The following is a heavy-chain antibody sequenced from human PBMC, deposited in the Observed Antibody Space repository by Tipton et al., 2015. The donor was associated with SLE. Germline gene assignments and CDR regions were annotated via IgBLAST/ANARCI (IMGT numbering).Heavy chain of an antibody. Sequence: QLVQSGAEVKKPGASVKVSCKASGGTFSSYAISWVRQAPGQGLEWMGGIIPILGIANYAQKFQGRVTITADESTSTAYMELSSLRSEDTAVYYCARARGPGIAAAGLFDYWGQGTLVTVSS. D-gene: IGHD6-13*01. CDR2: IIPILGIA. J-gene: IGHJ4*02. CDR3: ARARGPGIAAAGLFDY. CDR1: GGTFSSYA. V-gene: IGHV1-69*10.